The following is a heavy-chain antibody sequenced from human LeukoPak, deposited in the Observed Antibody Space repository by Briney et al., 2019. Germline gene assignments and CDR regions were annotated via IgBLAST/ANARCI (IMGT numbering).Heavy chain of an antibody. CDR2: IKPDGSLP. V-gene: IGHV3-7*01. CDR1: GFIFSSFW. CDR3: ATSYDSSGCD. D-gene: IGHD3-22*01. J-gene: IGHJ4*02. Sequence: AGGSLRLSCTASGFIFSSFWMAWVRQAPGQGLEWAANIKPDGSLPFYGDSVKGRFTISRDNAKNSLYLQMNNLRAEDTALYYCATSYDSSGCDWGQGTLVTVSS.